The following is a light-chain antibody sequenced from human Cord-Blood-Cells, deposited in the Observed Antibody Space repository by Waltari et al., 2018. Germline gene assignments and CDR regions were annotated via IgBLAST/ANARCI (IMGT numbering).Light chain of an antibody. J-gene: IGLJ2*01. CDR2: DDS. CDR3: QVWDSSSDHVV. CDR1: NIGSKS. Sequence: SYVLTQPPSVSVAPGKTARITCGGNNIGSKSVHWYQQKPGQAPFMVVYDDSDRPSGIPARFSGSNSGNTATLTISRVEAGDEADYYCQVWDSSSDHVVFGGGTKLTVL. V-gene: IGLV3-21*03.